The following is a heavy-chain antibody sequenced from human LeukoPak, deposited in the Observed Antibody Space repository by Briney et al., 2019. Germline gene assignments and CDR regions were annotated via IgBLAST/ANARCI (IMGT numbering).Heavy chain of an antibody. CDR1: GFTFSSYS. CDR3: AKRVVVTATKYFDY. J-gene: IGHJ4*02. D-gene: IGHD2-21*02. Sequence: GGSLRLSCAASGFTFSSYSMNWVRQAPGKGLEWVSSISSSSSYIYYADSVKGRFTISRDNAKNSLYLQMNSLRAEDTAVYYCAKRVVVTATKYFDYWGQGALVTVSS. V-gene: IGHV3-21*04. CDR2: ISSSSSYI.